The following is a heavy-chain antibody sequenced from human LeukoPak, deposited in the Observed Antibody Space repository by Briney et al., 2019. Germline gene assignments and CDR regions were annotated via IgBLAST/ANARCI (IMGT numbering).Heavy chain of an antibody. CDR1: GFTFSSYW. Sequence: GGFLRLSCAASGFTFSSYWMSWVRQAPGKGLEWVSSISSSSSYIYYADSVKGRFTISRDNAKNSLYLQMNSLRAEDTAVYYCASLVAAMEYYYYGMDVWGQGTTVTVSS. CDR2: ISSSSSYI. D-gene: IGHD2-15*01. V-gene: IGHV3-21*01. J-gene: IGHJ6*02. CDR3: ASLVAAMEYYYYGMDV.